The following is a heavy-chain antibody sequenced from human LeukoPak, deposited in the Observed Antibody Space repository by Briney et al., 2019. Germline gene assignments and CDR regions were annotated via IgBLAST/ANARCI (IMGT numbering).Heavy chain of an antibody. CDR2: INPNSGGT. CDR1: GYTFTGYY. CDR3: ARDHIVVVPAAKLYYYYYMDV. Sequence: LGASVKVSCKASGYTFTGYYMHWVRQASGQGLEWMGWINPNSGGTNYAQTFQGRVTMTRDTSISTAYMELSRLRSDDTAVYYCARDHIVVVPAAKLYYYYYMDVWGKGTTVTVSS. J-gene: IGHJ6*03. V-gene: IGHV1-2*03. D-gene: IGHD2-2*01.